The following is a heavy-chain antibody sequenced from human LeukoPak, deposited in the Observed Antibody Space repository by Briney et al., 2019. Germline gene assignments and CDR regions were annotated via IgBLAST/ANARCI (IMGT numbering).Heavy chain of an antibody. J-gene: IGHJ5*02. D-gene: IGHD3-10*01. Sequence: SETLSLTCAVYGGSFSGYYWSWIRQPPGKGLEWIGEINHSGSTNYNPSLKSRVTISVDTSKNQFSLKLSSVTAADTAVYYCARGGWYYYGSGSYSRNWFDPWGQGTLVTVSS. CDR2: INHSGST. CDR1: GGSFSGYY. CDR3: ARGGWYYYGSGSYSRNWFDP. V-gene: IGHV4-34*01.